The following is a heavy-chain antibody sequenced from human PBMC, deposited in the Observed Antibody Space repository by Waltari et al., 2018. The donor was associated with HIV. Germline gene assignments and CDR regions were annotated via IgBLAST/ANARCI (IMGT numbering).Heavy chain of an antibody. CDR1: GYTFTSHG. D-gene: IGHD3-22*01. J-gene: IGHJ4*02. CDR3: ARSGRSQGYTEVHDSSGYYLPRY. CDR2: ISAYNGNT. Sequence: QVQLVQSGAEVKKPGASVKVSCKASGYTFTSHGISWVRQAPGHGLTWMGWISAYNGNTNYEQKLQGRVTMTTDTSTSTAYMELRSLRSDDTAVYYCARSGRSQGYTEVHDSSGYYLPRYWGQGTLVTVSS. V-gene: IGHV1-18*01.